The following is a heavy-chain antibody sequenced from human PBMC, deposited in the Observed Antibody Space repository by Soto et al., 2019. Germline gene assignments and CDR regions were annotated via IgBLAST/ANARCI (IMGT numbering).Heavy chain of an antibody. CDR1: GGSFSSGDYY. V-gene: IGHV4-31*03. J-gene: IGHJ5*02. Sequence: SETLSLTCTVSGGSFSSGDYYWTWIRQHPGKGLEWIGCIYYRGTTYYNPSLKSRLTISVDTSKKQFSLNLSSVTAADTAVYYCARRGTSGWLDPWGQGTLVTVSS. CDR3: ARRGTSGWLDP. D-gene: IGHD3-16*01. CDR2: IYYRGTT.